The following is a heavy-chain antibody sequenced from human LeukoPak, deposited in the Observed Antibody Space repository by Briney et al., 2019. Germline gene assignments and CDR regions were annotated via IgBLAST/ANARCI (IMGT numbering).Heavy chain of an antibody. CDR3: AADRGDYSGSYWTAFDI. CDR2: FDPEDGEI. V-gene: IGHV1-24*01. CDR1: EYTLTELS. Sequence: ASVKVSCKVSEYTLTELSMHRVRQAPGKGLEWMGGFDPEDGEIIYAQKFQGRVTMSDDTSTDTAYMELGSLRSDDTAVYYCAADRGDYSGSYWTAFDIWGQGTMVTVSS. J-gene: IGHJ3*02. D-gene: IGHD1-26*01.